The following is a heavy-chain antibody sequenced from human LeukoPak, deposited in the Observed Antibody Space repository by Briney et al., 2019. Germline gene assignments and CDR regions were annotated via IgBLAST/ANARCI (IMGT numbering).Heavy chain of an antibody. CDR2: ISGSGGST. V-gene: IGHV3-23*01. CDR1: GVTLSSYA. Sequence: QPGASLRLSCAASGVTLSSYAMSWVRQAPGKGLEWVASISGSGGSTYYADSVKGRFTISRDNTKNTLYLQLNSLRAEDTAVYYCGKVQNYYDSSGYQYYFDYWGQGTLVTVSS. J-gene: IGHJ4*02. CDR3: GKVQNYYDSSGYQYYFDY. D-gene: IGHD3-22*01.